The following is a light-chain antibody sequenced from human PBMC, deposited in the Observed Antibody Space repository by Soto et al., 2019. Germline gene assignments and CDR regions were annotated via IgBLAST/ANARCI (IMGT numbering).Light chain of an antibody. CDR1: QSVDSNY. J-gene: IGKJ2*01. CDR2: GTS. CDR3: QQYGSSLYT. Sequence: ENVLTQSPGTLSLSPGERATLSCRASQSVDSNYLAWYQQKPGQAPRLLIYGTSTRATGIPDRFSGSGSGTDFTLTINRLEPEDFAVYYCQQYGSSLYTFGQATKLEIK. V-gene: IGKV3-20*01.